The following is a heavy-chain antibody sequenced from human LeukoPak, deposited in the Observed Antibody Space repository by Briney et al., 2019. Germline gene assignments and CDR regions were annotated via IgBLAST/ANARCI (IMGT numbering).Heavy chain of an antibody. CDR3: AGNYYYDSSGYYYVGFY. CDR2: IIPIFGTA. D-gene: IGHD3-22*01. CDR1: GYTFTSYG. Sequence: SVKVSCKASGYTFTSYGISWVRQAPGQGLEWMGGIIPIFGTANYAQKFQGRVTITADKSTSTAYMELSSLRSEDTAVYYCAGNYYYDSSGYYYVGFYWGQGTLVTVSS. V-gene: IGHV1-69*06. J-gene: IGHJ4*02.